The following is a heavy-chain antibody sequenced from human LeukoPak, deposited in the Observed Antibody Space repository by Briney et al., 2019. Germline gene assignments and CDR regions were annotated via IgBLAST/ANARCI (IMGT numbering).Heavy chain of an antibody. D-gene: IGHD3-22*01. CDR3: ARTIGSSGYCDY. CDR1: GGSISSYY. J-gene: IGHJ4*02. Sequence: SETLSLTCTVSGGSISSYYWSWIRQPPGKGLEWIGYIYYSGSTNYNPSFKSRVTISVDTSKNQFSLKLSSVTAADTAVYYCARTIGSSGYCDYWGQGTLVTVSS. CDR2: IYYSGST. V-gene: IGHV4-59*08.